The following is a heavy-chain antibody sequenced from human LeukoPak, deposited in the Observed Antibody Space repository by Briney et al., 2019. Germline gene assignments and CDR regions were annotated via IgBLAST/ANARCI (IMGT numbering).Heavy chain of an antibody. CDR3: AKDLFASPDYGGNFLDY. CDR1: GFIFSSKW. D-gene: IGHD4-23*01. J-gene: IGHJ4*02. Sequence: PGGSLRLSCTTSGFIFSSKWMTWVRQAPGKGLEWVANIKYDGSEKYYVDSVKGRFTISRDNSKNTLYLQMNSLRAEDTAVYYCAKDLFASPDYGGNFLDYWGQGTLVTVSS. V-gene: IGHV3-7*01. CDR2: IKYDGSEK.